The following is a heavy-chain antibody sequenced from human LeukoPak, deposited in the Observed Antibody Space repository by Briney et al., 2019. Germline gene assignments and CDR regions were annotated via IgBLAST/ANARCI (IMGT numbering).Heavy chain of an antibody. CDR2: IKQDGSEK. Sequence: GGSLRLSCEASGFTFSGYWMSWVRQAPGKGLEWVAKIKQDGSEKYYVDSVKGRFTISRDNAKNSLYLQMNSLRAEDTAVYYCARARTRGYSGYGEGYWGQGTLVTVSS. J-gene: IGHJ4*02. V-gene: IGHV3-7*03. CDR1: GFTFSGYW. D-gene: IGHD5-12*01. CDR3: ARARTRGYSGYGEGY.